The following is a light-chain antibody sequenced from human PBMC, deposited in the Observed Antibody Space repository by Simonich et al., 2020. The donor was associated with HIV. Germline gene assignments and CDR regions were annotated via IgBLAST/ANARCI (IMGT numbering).Light chain of an antibody. CDR2: RDR. Sequence: ARITCGGNNIGSKNVHWYQQKPGQAPVLVIYRDRNRPSGIPDRFSGSNSGTSATLGITGTQTGDEADYYCGTWDSSLSDGVFGGGTKLTVL. J-gene: IGLJ3*02. V-gene: IGLV3-9*01. CDR3: GTWDSSLSDGV. CDR1: NIGSKN.